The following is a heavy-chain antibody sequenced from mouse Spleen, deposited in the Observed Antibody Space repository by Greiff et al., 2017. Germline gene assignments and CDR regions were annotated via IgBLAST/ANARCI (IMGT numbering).Heavy chain of an antibody. J-gene: IGHJ3*01. Sequence: EVKLVESGPGLVKPSQSLSLTCSVTGYSITSGYYWNWIRQFPGNKLEWMGYISYDGSNNYNPSLKNRISITRDTSKNQFFLKLNSVTTEDTATYYCASLLDWGQGTLVTVSA. CDR2: ISYDGSN. D-gene: IGHD1-1*01. CDR1: GYSITSGYY. CDR3: ASLLD. V-gene: IGHV3-6*01.